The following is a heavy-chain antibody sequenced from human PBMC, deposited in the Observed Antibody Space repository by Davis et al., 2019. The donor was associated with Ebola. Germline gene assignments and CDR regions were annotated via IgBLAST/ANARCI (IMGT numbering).Heavy chain of an antibody. CDR1: GYSFTTYG. CDR2: INTYNGNT. J-gene: IGHJ4*02. CDR3: ARVAHIGSYSGGFDF. Sequence: ASVKVSCKASGYSFTTYGYSWVRQAPGQGLQCMGWINTYNGNTNYAQKLQGRVTMTTDTSTSTAYMELRSLRSDDTAVYYCARVAHIGSYSGGFDFWGQGTLVTVSS. D-gene: IGHD1-26*01. V-gene: IGHV1-18*04.